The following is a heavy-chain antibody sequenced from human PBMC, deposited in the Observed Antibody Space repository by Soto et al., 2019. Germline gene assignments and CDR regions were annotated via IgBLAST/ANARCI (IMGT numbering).Heavy chain of an antibody. J-gene: IGHJ4*02. CDR3: AHSLIPDWGSGGAFGY. V-gene: IGHV2-5*02. CDR2: IYWDDAK. D-gene: IGHD7-27*01. CDR1: GFSLSTSGVG. Sequence: QITLKESGPTLVKPPQTLTLTCTFSGFSLSTSGVGVGWIRQPPGKALEWLALIYWDDAKRYSPSLKSRLTITNDTSKNQVVLTMTHMDTVDTATYYSAHSLIPDWGSGGAFGYWGRGTLVTVSS.